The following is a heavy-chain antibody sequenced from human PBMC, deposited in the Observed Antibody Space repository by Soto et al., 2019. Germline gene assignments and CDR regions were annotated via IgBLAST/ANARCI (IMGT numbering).Heavy chain of an antibody. J-gene: IGHJ6*02. Sequence: QVQMVESGGGVVQPGRSLRLSCAASGFTFTTYAMHWVRQAPGKGLEWVAAISYDRNSKYYADSVKGRFTISRDNSKNTLYQQMISRRPEDTAVDYCAKDTVDTDIVHDEGYYFYYGMDVWGQGTTVTVSS. CDR2: ISYDRNSK. CDR3: AKDTVDTDIVHDEGYYFYYGMDV. V-gene: IGHV3-30*18. CDR1: GFTFTTYA. D-gene: IGHD5-18*01.